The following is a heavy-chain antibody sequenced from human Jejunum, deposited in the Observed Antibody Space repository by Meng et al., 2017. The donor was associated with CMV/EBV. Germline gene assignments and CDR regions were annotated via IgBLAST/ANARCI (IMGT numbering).Heavy chain of an antibody. CDR3: ARGHYYHYYYYMDV. CDR2: ISGYNGNT. CDR1: GYRFPSYG. V-gene: IGHV1-18*01. D-gene: IGHD3-10*01. J-gene: IGHJ6*02. Sequence: SGYRFPSYGLSWVRPAPGQGLEWMGWISGYNGNTNYAQKLQGRVTMTTDTSTSTAYMDLRSLRSDDTAVYYCARGHYYHYYYYMDVWGQGTTVTVSS.